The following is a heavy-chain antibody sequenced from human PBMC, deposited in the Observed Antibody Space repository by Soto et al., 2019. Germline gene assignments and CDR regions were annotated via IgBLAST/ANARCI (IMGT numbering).Heavy chain of an antibody. D-gene: IGHD1-1*01. V-gene: IGHV1-2*02. J-gene: IGHJ4*02. CDR2: INPNSGGT. Sequence: ASVEVSCRASGYTFSDYYIHWVRQAPGQGLEWMGWINPNSGGTKYAPKFQGGVTMTRDTSITTAYMELSRLRSGDTAVYYCAKEPATAKPEGVDFWGQGTLVTVSS. CDR1: GYTFSDYY. CDR3: AKEPATAKPEGVDF.